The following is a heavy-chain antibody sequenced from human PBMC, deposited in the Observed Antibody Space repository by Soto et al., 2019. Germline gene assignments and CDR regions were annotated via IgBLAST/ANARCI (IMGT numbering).Heavy chain of an antibody. CDR1: GFTFSSYS. J-gene: IGHJ4*02. CDR2: ISSSSSYI. CDR3: ARDLRDGYNMHFDY. Sequence: GGSLRLSCAASGFTFSSYSMNWVRQAPGKGLEWVSSISSSSSYIYYADSVKGRFTISRDNAKNSLYLQMNSLRAEDTAVYYCARDLRDGYNMHFDYWGQGTLVTVSS. D-gene: IGHD5-12*01. V-gene: IGHV3-21*01.